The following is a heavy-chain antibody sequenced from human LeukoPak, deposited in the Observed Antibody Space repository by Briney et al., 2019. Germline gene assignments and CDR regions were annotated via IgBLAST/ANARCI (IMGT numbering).Heavy chain of an antibody. CDR2: IKQDGSEK. CDR3: ARQSRDPSRLFTGNWYDP. Sequence: TGGSLRLSCAASGFSFSTYWMSWVRQAPGKGLEWVASIKQDGSEKKYGDSVKGRFSVSRDNAENSLFLQLSSLRAEDTAVYYCARQSRDPSRLFTGNWYDPWGQGTLVTVSS. J-gene: IGHJ5*02. V-gene: IGHV3-7*03. CDR1: GFSFSTYW. D-gene: IGHD3-22*01.